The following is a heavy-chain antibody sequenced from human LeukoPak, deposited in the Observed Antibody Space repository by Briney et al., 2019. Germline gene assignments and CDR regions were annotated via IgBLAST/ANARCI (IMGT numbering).Heavy chain of an antibody. V-gene: IGHV3-33*06. J-gene: IGHJ5*02. CDR1: GFTFSSYG. Sequence: GGSLRLSCAASGFTFSSYGMHWVRQAPGKGLEWVAVIWYDGSNKYYADSVKGRFTISRGNSKNTLYLQMNSLRAEDTAVYYCAKDLNSSGYYDWFDPWGQGTLVTVSS. CDR2: IWYDGSNK. D-gene: IGHD3-22*01. CDR3: AKDLNSSGYYDWFDP.